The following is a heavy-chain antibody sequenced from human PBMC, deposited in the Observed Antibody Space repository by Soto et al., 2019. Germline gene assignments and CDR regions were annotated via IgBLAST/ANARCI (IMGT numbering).Heavy chain of an antibody. J-gene: IGHJ4*02. Sequence: QVQLVQSGAEVKKPGSSVKVSCKASGGTFSSYTISWVRQAPGQGLEWMGRIIPILGIANYAQKFQGRVTTTADKSTSTAYMELSSLRSEDTAVYYCAAMVRGVVDYWGQGTLVTVSS. V-gene: IGHV1-69*02. CDR1: GGTFSSYT. CDR2: IIPILGIA. CDR3: AAMVRGVVDY. D-gene: IGHD3-10*01.